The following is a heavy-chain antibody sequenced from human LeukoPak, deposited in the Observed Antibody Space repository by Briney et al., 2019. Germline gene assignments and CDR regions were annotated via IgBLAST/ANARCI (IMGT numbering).Heavy chain of an antibody. CDR1: GVSISSGGYY. CDR2: IYYSGST. Sequence: SETLSLTCTVSGVSISSGGYYWSWIRQHPGKGLEWIGYIYYSGSTYYNPSLKSRVTISVDTSKNQFSLKLSSVTAADTAVYYCARPADKDLDGPQFGGFQHWGQGTLVTVSS. D-gene: IGHD5-24*01. J-gene: IGHJ1*01. CDR3: ARPADKDLDGPQFGGFQH. V-gene: IGHV4-31*03.